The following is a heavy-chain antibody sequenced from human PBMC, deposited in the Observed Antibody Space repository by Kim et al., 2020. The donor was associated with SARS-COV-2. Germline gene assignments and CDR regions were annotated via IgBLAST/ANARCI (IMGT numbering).Heavy chain of an antibody. J-gene: IGHJ5*02. CDR2: ISGSGGST. V-gene: IGHV3-23*01. Sequence: GGSLRLSCAASGFTFSSYAMSWVRQAPGKGLEWVSAISGSGGSTYYADSVKGRFTISRDNSKNTLYLQMNSLRAEDTAVYYCAKDRRIAAAGKHGSWFDPWGQGTLVTVSS. CDR1: GFTFSSYA. D-gene: IGHD6-13*01. CDR3: AKDRRIAAAGKHGSWFDP.